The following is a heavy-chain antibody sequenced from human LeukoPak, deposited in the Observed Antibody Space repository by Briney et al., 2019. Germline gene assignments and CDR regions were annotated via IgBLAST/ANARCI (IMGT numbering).Heavy chain of an antibody. CDR1: GFTFSSYW. V-gene: IGHV3-7*01. J-gene: IGHJ3*02. CDR2: IKQDGSEK. CDR3: ARDQGAFDI. Sequence: GGSLRLSCAASGFTFSSYWMSWVRQAPGKGLEWVANIKQDGSEKYYVDSLKGRFTITRDNAKNSVYLQMQSLRAEDTAVYYCARDQGAFDIWGQGTMVTVSS.